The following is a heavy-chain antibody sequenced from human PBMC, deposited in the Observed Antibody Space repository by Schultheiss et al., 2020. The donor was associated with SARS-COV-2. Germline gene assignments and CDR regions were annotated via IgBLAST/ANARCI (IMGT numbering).Heavy chain of an antibody. J-gene: IGHJ5*02. Sequence: GGSLRLSCAASGFTFSSYGMHWVRQAPGKGLEWVAVISYDGSNKYYADSVKGRFTISRDNSKNTLYLQMNSLRAEDTAVYYCARDQAGGIAVAGGRGWFDPWGQGTLVTVSS. CDR3: ARDQAGGIAVAGGRGWFDP. V-gene: IGHV3-30*03. D-gene: IGHD6-19*01. CDR1: GFTFSSYG. CDR2: ISYDGSNK.